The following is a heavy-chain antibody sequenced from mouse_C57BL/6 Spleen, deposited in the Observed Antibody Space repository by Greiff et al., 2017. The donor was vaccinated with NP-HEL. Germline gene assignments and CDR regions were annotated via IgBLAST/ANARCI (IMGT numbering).Heavy chain of an antibody. D-gene: IGHD2-4*01. CDR3: ARSSDYDYDENFYFDY. CDR1: GYTFTSYW. V-gene: IGHV1-64*01. J-gene: IGHJ2*01. Sequence: QVQLQQPGAELVKPGASVKLSCKASGYTFTSYWMHWVKQRPGQGLEWIGMIHPNSGSTNYNEKFKSKATLTVDKSSSTAYMQLSSLTSEDSAVYYCARSSDYDYDENFYFDYWGQGTTLTVSS. CDR2: IHPNSGST.